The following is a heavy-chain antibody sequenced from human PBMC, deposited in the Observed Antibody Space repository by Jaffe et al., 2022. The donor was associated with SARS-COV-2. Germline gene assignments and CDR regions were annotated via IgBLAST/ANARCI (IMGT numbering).Heavy chain of an antibody. Sequence: EVQLVESGGGLVKPGGSLRLSCAASGFTFSSYSMNWVRQAPGKGLEWVSSISSSSSYIYYADSVKGRFTISRDNAKNSLYLQMNSLRAEDTAVYYCARDVRELSATYYFDYWGQGTLVTVSS. D-gene: IGHD3-16*02. CDR3: ARDVRELSATYYFDY. J-gene: IGHJ4*02. CDR2: ISSSSSYI. V-gene: IGHV3-21*01. CDR1: GFTFSSYS.